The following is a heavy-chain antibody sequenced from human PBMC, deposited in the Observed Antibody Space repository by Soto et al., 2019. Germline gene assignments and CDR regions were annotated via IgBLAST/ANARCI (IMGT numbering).Heavy chain of an antibody. V-gene: IGHV3-48*01. Sequence: GGSQRLSCTASGFTFSSYSRNWVRQAPGKGLEWVSYISSSSSTIYYADSVKGRFTISRDNAKNSLYLQMNSLRAEDTAVYYCARHPERIAQIGWFDPWGQGTLVTVSS. CDR2: ISSSSSTI. CDR3: ARHPERIAQIGWFDP. J-gene: IGHJ5*02. D-gene: IGHD6-13*01. CDR1: GFTFSSYS.